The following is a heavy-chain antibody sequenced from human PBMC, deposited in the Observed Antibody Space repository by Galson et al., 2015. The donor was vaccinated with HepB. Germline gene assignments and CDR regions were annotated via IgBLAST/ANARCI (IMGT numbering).Heavy chain of an antibody. CDR3: ARGFGYDSSGYYYYYYYYGMDV. Sequence: SVKVSCKASGYKFNNYAINWVRQAPGQGLEWMGWINTNTGNPTYAQGFTGRFVFSLDTSVSTAYLQISSLKAEDTAVYYCARGFGYDSSGYYYYYYYYGMDVWGQGTTVTVSS. V-gene: IGHV7-4-1*02. J-gene: IGHJ6*02. CDR2: INTNTGNP. D-gene: IGHD3-22*01. CDR1: GYKFNNYA.